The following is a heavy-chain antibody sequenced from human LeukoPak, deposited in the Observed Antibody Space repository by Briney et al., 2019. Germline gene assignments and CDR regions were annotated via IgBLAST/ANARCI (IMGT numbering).Heavy chain of an antibody. CDR1: GDSVSSNSAT. J-gene: IGHJ4*02. D-gene: IGHD6-13*01. CDR3: ARGYSSSFGY. CDR2: TYYGSKWYH. Sequence: SRTLSLTCAISGDSVSSNSATWNWIRQSPSRGLEWLGRTYYGSKWYHDYAVSVRSRITINPDTSKNQFSLHLNSVTPEDTAVYYCARGYSSSFGYWGQGTLVTVSS. V-gene: IGHV6-1*01.